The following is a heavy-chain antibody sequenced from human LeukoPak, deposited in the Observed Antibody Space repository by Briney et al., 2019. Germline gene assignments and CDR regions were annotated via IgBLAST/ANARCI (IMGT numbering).Heavy chain of an antibody. CDR3: AKDPGGGQWLVRAVDY. CDR1: GFTFGSYA. D-gene: IGHD6-19*01. V-gene: IGHV3-23*01. CDR2: ISGSGGST. J-gene: IGHJ4*02. Sequence: GVSLRLSCAASGFTFGSYAMSWVRQAPGKGLEWVSAISGSGGSTYYADSVKGRFTISRDNSKNTLYLQMNSLRAEDTAVYYCAKDPGGGQWLVRAVDYWGQGTLVTVSS.